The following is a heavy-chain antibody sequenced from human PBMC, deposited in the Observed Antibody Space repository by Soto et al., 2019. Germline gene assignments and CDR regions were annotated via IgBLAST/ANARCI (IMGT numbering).Heavy chain of an antibody. Sequence: GASVKVSCKASGYTFTSCYMHWVRQAPGQGLEWMGIINPSGGSTSYAQKFQGRVTMTRDTSTSTVYMELSSLRSEDTAVYYCARDMYYYDSSGNNWFDPWGQGTLVTVSS. J-gene: IGHJ5*02. CDR2: INPSGGST. V-gene: IGHV1-46*01. D-gene: IGHD3-22*01. CDR3: ARDMYYYDSSGNNWFDP. CDR1: GYTFTSCY.